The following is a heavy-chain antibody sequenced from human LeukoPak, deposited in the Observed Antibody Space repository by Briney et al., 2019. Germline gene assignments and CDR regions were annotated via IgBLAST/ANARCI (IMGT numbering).Heavy chain of an antibody. D-gene: IGHD3-22*01. CDR1: GGSISSDY. Sequence: PSETLSLTCTVSGGSISSDYWSWIRQPPGHGLEWIGDIYYSGSTNYNPSLKSRVTISVDTSKYQFSLKLSSVTAADTAVYYCASTTYYYDSSGYWYYGMDVWGQGTTVTVSS. CDR2: IYYSGST. V-gene: IGHV4-59*01. CDR3: ASTTYYYDSSGYWYYGMDV. J-gene: IGHJ6*02.